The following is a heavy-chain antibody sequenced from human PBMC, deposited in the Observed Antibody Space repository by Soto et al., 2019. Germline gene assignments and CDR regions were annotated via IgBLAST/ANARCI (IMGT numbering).Heavy chain of an antibody. D-gene: IGHD1-20*01. J-gene: IGHJ4*02. V-gene: IGHV4-59*11. CDR1: GGSISAHY. Sequence: TLSLTCTVSGGSISAHYWSWIRQFPGKGLEWIGYIYYSGSTNYNPSLKSGVTISIDTSKSQFSLKLSSVTAADTAVYYCARDEGITGTLVNGGQGTLVTVS. CDR2: IYYSGST. CDR3: ARDEGITGTLVN.